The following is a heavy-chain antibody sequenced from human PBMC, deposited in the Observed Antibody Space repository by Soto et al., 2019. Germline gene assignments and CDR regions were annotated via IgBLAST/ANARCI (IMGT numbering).Heavy chain of an antibody. D-gene: IGHD3-9*01. J-gene: IGHJ4*02. CDR2: XXXADSDT. CDR3: VRPDSTGYYSH. Sequence: QMPGKGLEXXXXXXXADSDTRYSPSFQGQVTVSVDKSISTAYLQRGSLKASDTAMYYCVRPDSTGYYSHWGQGTPVTVSS. V-gene: IGHV5-51*01.